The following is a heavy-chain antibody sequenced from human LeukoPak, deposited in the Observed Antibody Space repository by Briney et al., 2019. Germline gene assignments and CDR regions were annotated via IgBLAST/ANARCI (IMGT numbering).Heavy chain of an antibody. D-gene: IGHD1-26*01. CDR1: AYTFTSYY. CDR2: SNPSGGST. CDR3: ARASGSQGSHNWFDP. J-gene: IGHJ5*02. V-gene: IGHV1-46*01. Sequence: SVKVSCQPSAYTFTSYYMHCVRHLPKQGRELMGISNPSGGSTSYAQKFQGRVTRTRDMSTSTVYMELSSLRSEDTAVYYCARASGSQGSHNWFDPWGQGTLVTVSP.